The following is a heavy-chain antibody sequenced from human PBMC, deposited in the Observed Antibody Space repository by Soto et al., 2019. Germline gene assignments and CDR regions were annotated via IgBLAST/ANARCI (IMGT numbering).Heavy chain of an antibody. J-gene: IGHJ4*02. V-gene: IGHV3-23*01. D-gene: IGHD7-27*01. CDR3: AKAQVVNPTGEDY. Sequence: EVQLLESGGGLVQPGGSLRLSCAASGFTFSSYAMSWVRQAPGKGLEWVSAISGSGGSTYYADSVKGRFTISRDNSKNTLYLQMNSLRAEDTAVYYRAKAQVVNPTGEDYWGQGTLVTVSS. CDR2: ISGSGGST. CDR1: GFTFSSYA.